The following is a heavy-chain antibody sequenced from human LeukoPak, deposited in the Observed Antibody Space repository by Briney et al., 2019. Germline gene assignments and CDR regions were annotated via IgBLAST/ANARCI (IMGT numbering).Heavy chain of an antibody. J-gene: IGHJ3*02. CDR1: GFTFNNYD. CDR2: ISGSGGST. V-gene: IGHV3-23*01. D-gene: IGHD3-16*01. Sequence: GGSLRLSCAVSGFTFNNYDMSWVRQAPGKGLEWVSAISGSGGSTYYADSVKGRFTISRNNSKNTLYLQMNSLRAEDTAVYYCAKDLGKYDYVWGVGAFDIWGQGTMVTVSS. CDR3: AKDLGKYDYVWGVGAFDI.